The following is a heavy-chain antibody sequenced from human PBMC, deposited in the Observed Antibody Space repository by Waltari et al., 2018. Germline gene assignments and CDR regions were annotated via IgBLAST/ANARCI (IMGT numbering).Heavy chain of an antibody. CDR2: TDCKSTWYN. J-gene: IGHJ5*02. D-gene: IGHD2-21*01. Sequence: QVQLQQSGPGLVKPSQTLSLTCAISGDSVPNSNFAWNWIRHSQAICLEWRGRTDCKSTWYNEYAVSVKGSITINRETSKNQFSLQVNSVTPEDTAVYYCARGVKKVGYNWFDPWGPGTLVTVSS. V-gene: IGHV6-1*01. CDR1: GDSVPNSNFA. CDR3: ARGVKKVGYNWFDP.